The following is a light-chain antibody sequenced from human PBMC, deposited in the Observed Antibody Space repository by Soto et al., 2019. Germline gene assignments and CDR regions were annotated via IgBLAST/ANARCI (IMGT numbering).Light chain of an antibody. CDR1: QDINNY. V-gene: IGKV1-33*01. J-gene: IGKJ1*01. CDR2: DAS. Sequence: DIQMTHSPSSLSASVGDRVTITCQASQDINNYLNWYQHIPRKAPKLLIFDASNLEAGVPSRFSGGGSGTHFTLTISSLQPEDVATYYCQQYDNLPWTFGQGTKVDIK. CDR3: QQYDNLPWT.